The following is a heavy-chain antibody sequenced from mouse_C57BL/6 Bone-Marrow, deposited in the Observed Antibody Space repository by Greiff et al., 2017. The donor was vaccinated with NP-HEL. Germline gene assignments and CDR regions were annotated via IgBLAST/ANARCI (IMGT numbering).Heavy chain of an antibody. Sequence: QVQLQQPGAELVKPGASVKMSCKASGYTFTSYWITWVKQRPGQGLEWIGDIYPGSGSTNYNEKFKSKATLTVDTSSSTAYMQLSSLTSEDSAVYYCARPPHSSGYAMDYWGQGTSVTVSS. CDR1: GYTFTSYW. J-gene: IGHJ4*01. CDR2: IYPGSGST. CDR3: ARPPHSSGYAMDY. D-gene: IGHD3-2*02. V-gene: IGHV1-55*01.